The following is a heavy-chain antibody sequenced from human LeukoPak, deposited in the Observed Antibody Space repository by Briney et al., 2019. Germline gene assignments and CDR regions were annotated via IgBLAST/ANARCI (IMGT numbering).Heavy chain of an antibody. J-gene: IGHJ4*02. D-gene: IGHD6-6*01. CDR3: ARGTSSIAAHIPFDDY. Sequence: ASVKVSCKASGYTFTGYYMHWVRQAPGQGLEWMGWINPNSGGTNYAQKFQGRVTMTRDTSISTAYMELSRLRSDDTAVYYCARGTSSIAAHIPFDDYWGQGTLVTVSS. V-gene: IGHV1-2*02. CDR2: INPNSGGT. CDR1: GYTFTGYY.